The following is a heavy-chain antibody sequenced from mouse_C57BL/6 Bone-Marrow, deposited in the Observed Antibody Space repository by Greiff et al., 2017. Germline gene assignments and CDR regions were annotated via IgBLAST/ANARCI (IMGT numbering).Heavy chain of an antibody. CDR2: INPNNGGT. CDR1: GYTFTDYN. J-gene: IGHJ1*03. Sequence: VQLKESGPELVKPGASVKIPCKASGYTFTDYNMDWVKQSHGKSLEWIGDINPNNGGTIYNQKFKGKATLTVDKSSSTAYMELRSLTSEDTAGYYCARGGDDYDGGYFDVWGTGTTVTVSS. V-gene: IGHV1-18*01. CDR3: ARGGDDYDGGYFDV. D-gene: IGHD2-4*01.